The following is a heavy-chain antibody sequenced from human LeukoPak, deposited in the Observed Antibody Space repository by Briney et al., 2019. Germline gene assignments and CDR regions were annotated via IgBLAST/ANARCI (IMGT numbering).Heavy chain of an antibody. Sequence: GESLKISCKGSGYSFTSYWIGWVRQMPGKGLEWKGIIYPGDSDTRYSPSFQGQVTISADKSISTAYLQWSSLKASDTAMYYCARLPGEYYYDSSGYYGYFDYWGQGTLVTVSS. V-gene: IGHV5-51*01. CDR3: ARLPGEYYYDSSGYYGYFDY. CDR1: GYSFTSYW. D-gene: IGHD3-22*01. CDR2: IYPGDSDT. J-gene: IGHJ4*02.